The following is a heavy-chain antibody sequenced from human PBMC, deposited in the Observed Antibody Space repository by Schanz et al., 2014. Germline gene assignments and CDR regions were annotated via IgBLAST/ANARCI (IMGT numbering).Heavy chain of an antibody. J-gene: IGHJ4*02. V-gene: IGHV3-7*03. CDR3: AKVATAATYLDS. CDR1: GFAFSSNW. CDR2: IKEDGSEK. Sequence: VQLVESGGGLVKPGGSLRLSCAGSGFAFSSNWMNWVRQAPGKGLEWVANIKEDGSEKYYVDSVKGRFTISRDNAKNSLFLQMNSLSAEDTAVYYCAKVATAATYLDSWGLGTLVTVSS. D-gene: IGHD2-15*01.